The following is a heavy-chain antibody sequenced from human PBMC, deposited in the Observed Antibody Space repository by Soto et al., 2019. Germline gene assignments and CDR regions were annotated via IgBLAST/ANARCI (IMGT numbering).Heavy chain of an antibody. CDR1: GFTFDDYA. V-gene: IGHV3-9*01. J-gene: IGHJ4*02. D-gene: IGHD4-17*01. CDR3: AKATTVTTKGAAFDY. Sequence: EVQLVESGGGLVQPGRSLRLSCAASGFTFDDYAMQWVRQAPGKGLEWVSGISWNSGSIGYADSVKGRFTISRDNAKNSLHLQMHSLTAQDTALYYCAKATTVTTKGAAFDYWGQGTLVTVSS. CDR2: ISWNSGSI.